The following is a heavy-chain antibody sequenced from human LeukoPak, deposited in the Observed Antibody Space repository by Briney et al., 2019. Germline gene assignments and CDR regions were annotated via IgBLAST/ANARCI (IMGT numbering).Heavy chain of an antibody. V-gene: IGHV1-69*04. CDR1: GGTFSSYA. CDR3: ARDRADSSETNDY. J-gene: IGHJ4*02. D-gene: IGHD3-22*01. Sequence: GASVKVSCKASGGTFSSYAISWVRQAPGQGLEWMGRIIPILGIANYAQKFQGRVTITADKSTSTAYMELSNLRSEDTAVYYCARDRADSSETNDYWGQGTLVTVSS. CDR2: IIPILGIA.